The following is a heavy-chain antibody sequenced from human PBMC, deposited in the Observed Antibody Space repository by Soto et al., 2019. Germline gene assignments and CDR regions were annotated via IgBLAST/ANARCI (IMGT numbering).Heavy chain of an antibody. J-gene: IGHJ4*02. Sequence: SETLSLTCTVSGGSISSSSYYWGWIRQPPGKGLEWIGSIYYSGSTYYNPSLKSRVTISVDTSKNQFSLKLSSVTAADTAVYYCARRGAAAGILFDYWGQGALVTVSS. D-gene: IGHD6-13*01. CDR1: GGSISSSSYY. V-gene: IGHV4-39*01. CDR3: ARRGAAAGILFDY. CDR2: IYYSGST.